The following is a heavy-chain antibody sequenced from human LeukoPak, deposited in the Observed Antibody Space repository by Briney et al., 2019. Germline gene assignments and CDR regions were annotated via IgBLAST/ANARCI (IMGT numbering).Heavy chain of an antibody. CDR1: GFTFSSYG. D-gene: IGHD1-1*01. J-gene: IGHJ6*03. V-gene: IGHV3-30*02. CDR2: IRYDGSNK. Sequence: GGSLRLSCAASGFTFSSYGMHWVRQAPGKGLEWVAFIRYDGSNKYYADSVKGRFTISRDNSKNTLYLQMNSLRAEDTAVYYCAKDRSGTGYYSYYMDVWGKGTPVTVSS. CDR3: AKDRSGTGYYSYYMDV.